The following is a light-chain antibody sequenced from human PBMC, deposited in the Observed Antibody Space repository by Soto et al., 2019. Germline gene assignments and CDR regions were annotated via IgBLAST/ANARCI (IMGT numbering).Light chain of an antibody. Sequence: QSLLTHPPSSSDTPGQRLAISCSGSNSNIGVYPVHWYQRLPGTAPKLLIYINNQRPSGVPDRFSGSKSGTSGSLAISGLQSEDEADYYCATRADSLNAVVFAGGTKVTFL. CDR2: INN. CDR3: ATRADSLNAVV. CDR1: NSNIGVYP. V-gene: IGLV1-44*01. J-gene: IGLJ2*01.